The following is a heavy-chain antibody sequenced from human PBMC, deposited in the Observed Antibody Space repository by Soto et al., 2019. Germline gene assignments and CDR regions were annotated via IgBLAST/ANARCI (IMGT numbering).Heavy chain of an antibody. Sequence: QVHLVQSGVEVKTPGASVKVSCQASGYTFFTYDISWVRQAPGQGLEWMGWISTYSGDTKYAQKFQGRVTMTTDTSTATADLELRSLRTDDTDVYSCARHHGPTTSENWFEPWGQGTLVTVSA. CDR1: GYTFFTYD. CDR2: ISTYSGDT. D-gene: IGHD5-12*01. V-gene: IGHV1-18*01. J-gene: IGHJ5*02. CDR3: ARHHGPTTSENWFEP.